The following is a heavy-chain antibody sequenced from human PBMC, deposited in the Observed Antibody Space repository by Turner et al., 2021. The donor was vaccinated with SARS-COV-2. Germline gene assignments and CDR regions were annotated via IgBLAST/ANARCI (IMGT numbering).Heavy chain of an antibody. V-gene: IGHV4-39*02. Sequence: QLQLQESGPRLVKPSETLSLTCPVSRDSIAGSAYYWGWIRQSPAKGLEWIGTVDSGGTTYYKPSLKRRITLSVDTSTNHFYLNLYSVTAADTAVYYCVRLSLVYGDYAEYWGQGALVTVSS. D-gene: IGHD4-17*01. CDR3: VRLSLVYGDYAEY. J-gene: IGHJ4*02. CDR1: RDSIAGSAYY. CDR2: VDSGGTT.